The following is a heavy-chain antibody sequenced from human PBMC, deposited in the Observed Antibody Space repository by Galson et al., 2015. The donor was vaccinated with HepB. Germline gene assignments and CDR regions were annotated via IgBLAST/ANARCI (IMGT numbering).Heavy chain of an antibody. CDR2: ISAYNGNT. CDR3: ARDGLEEYGDYPYYYFDY. J-gene: IGHJ4*02. V-gene: IGHV1-18*04. CDR1: GYTFTSYG. D-gene: IGHD4-17*01. Sequence: SVKVSCKASGYTFTSYGITWVRQAPGQGLEWMGWISAYNGNTNYAQKLQGRVTMTTDTSTSTAYMELRSLRSDDTAVYYCARDGLEEYGDYPYYYFDYWGQGTLVTVSP.